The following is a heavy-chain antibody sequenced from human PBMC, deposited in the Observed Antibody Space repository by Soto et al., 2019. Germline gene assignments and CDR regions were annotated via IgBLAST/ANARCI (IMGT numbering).Heavy chain of an antibody. CDR1: GFTFDDYA. CDR3: AKRSGPYFDY. CDR2: ISWNSGTI. Sequence: EVQLVESGGGLVQPGRSLRLSCAASGFTFDDYAMHWVRQAPGKGLQWVSGISWNSGTISYADSVKGRFTISRDNAKNSLYLQMNSLRAEDTALYYCAKRSGPYFDYWGQGTLVTVSS. D-gene: IGHD6-19*01. J-gene: IGHJ4*02. V-gene: IGHV3-9*01.